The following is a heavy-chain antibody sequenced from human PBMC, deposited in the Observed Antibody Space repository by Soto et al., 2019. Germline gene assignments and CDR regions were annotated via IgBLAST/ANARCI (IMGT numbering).Heavy chain of an antibody. D-gene: IGHD6-13*01. CDR3: ARVSTAAGPDYYYGMDV. V-gene: IGHV4-30-4*01. J-gene: IGHJ6*02. CDR2: IYYSGST. Sequence: SETLSLTCTVSGGSISSGDYYWSWIRQPPGKGLEWIGYIYYSGSTYYNPSLKSRVTISVDTSKNQFSLKLSSVTAADTAVYYCARVSTAAGPDYYYGMDVWGQGTTGTVS. CDR1: GGSISSGDYY.